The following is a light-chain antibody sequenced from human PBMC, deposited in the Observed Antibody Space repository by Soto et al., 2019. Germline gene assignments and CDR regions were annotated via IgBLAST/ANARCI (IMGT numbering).Light chain of an antibody. CDR3: SSYAASNNFYFV. J-gene: IGLJ3*02. V-gene: IGLV2-8*01. CDR1: SSDVGGYNY. Sequence: QSALTQPPSASGSPGQSVTISCTGTSSDVGGYNYVSWYQQYPGRAPKLMIYEVTKRPSGVPDRFSGSKSGNTGSLTVSGLQAEDEADYYCSSYAASNNFYFVFGGGTKVTVL. CDR2: EVT.